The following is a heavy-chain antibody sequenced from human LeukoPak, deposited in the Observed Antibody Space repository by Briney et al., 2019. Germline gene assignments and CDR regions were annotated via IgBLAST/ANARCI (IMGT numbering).Heavy chain of an antibody. CDR1: GFALGSEA. CDR3: ARGSKLGYCTTTSCPHFDY. Sequence: GGSLRLSCAVSGFALGSEAMSWVRQSPARGLVWVSRINSDGSITNYADSVKGRFTISRDNAKNTLYLQMNSLRAEDTAVYYCARGSKLGYCTTTSCPHFDYWGQGILVTVSS. V-gene: IGHV3-74*01. CDR2: INSDGSIT. J-gene: IGHJ4*02. D-gene: IGHD2-2*01.